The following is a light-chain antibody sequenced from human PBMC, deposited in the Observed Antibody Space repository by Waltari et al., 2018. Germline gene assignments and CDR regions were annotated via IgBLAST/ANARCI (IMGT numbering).Light chain of an antibody. V-gene: IGKV1-5*03. CDR2: EAS. CDR1: QTGSTW. CDR3: QQYNSFSGGGT. Sequence: DIQMTQSPSTLSASIGDRVTITCRASQTGSTWLAWYQQKPGKAPKLLIYEASSLESGVPSRFSGIGSGTEFTLTISSLQPDDFATYYCQQYNSFSGGGTFGQGTKVEIK. J-gene: IGKJ1*01.